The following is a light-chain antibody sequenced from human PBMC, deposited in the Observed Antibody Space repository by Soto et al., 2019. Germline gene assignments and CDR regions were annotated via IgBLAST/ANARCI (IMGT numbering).Light chain of an antibody. Sequence: EIVVTKSAATVSVSPWERATLSCRASQSVSSNLAWYQQKPGQAPRLRIYGASTRATGIPARFSGSGSGTEFTLTISSLQSEDFAVYYCQQYNNWPPITFGQGTRLEI. CDR1: QSVSSN. J-gene: IGKJ5*01. V-gene: IGKV3-15*01. CDR3: QQYNNWPPIT. CDR2: GAS.